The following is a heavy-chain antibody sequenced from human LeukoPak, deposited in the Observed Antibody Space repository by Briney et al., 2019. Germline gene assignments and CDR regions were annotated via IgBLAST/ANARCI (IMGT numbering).Heavy chain of an antibody. CDR1: GFTFSSYA. Sequence: GGSLRLSCAASGFTFSSYAMSWVRQAPGKGLEWVSAISGSGGSTYYADSVKGRFTISRDNSKNTLSLQMNSLRVEDTAVYYCAKDVVRGVVKTDYWGQGTLVTVSS. D-gene: IGHD3-10*01. J-gene: IGHJ4*02. V-gene: IGHV3-23*01. CDR2: ISGSGGST. CDR3: AKDVVRGVVKTDY.